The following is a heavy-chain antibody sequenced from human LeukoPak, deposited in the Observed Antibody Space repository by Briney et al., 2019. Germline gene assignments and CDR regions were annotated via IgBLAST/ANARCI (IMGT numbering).Heavy chain of an antibody. D-gene: IGHD1-14*01. CDR1: GFTFSNYW. CDR2: IKQDGSEK. Sequence: GGSLRLSCAASGFTFSNYWMSGVRQGPGKGLEWVANIKQDGSEKYYVDSVKGRFTISRDNAKNSLYLQMNSLRAEDTAQYYCARHNPLWGYWGQGTLVTVSS. CDR3: ARHNPLWGY. V-gene: IGHV3-7*04. J-gene: IGHJ4*02.